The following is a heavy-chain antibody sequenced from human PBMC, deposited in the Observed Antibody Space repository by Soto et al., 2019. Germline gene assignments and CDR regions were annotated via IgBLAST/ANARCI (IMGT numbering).Heavy chain of an antibody. V-gene: IGHV4-61*08. CDR1: GGSVSSGDYY. Sequence: QVQLQGSGPGLLKPSETLSLTCTVSGGSVSSGDYYWSWIRQPPGKGLEWLGFIYFTGSTNYNPSLKRRVTMSSDTSKNQFALRLTSMTAADTSVYFCARDRPRTIYNSDYYYSGLDVWCQWTTVTVYS. J-gene: IGHJ6*02. D-gene: IGHD6-19*01. CDR3: ARDRPRTIYNSDYYYSGLDV. CDR2: IYFTGST.